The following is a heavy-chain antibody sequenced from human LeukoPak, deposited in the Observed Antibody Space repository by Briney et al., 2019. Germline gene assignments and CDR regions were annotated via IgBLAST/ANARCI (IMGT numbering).Heavy chain of an antibody. CDR1: GFTVSSHN. D-gene: IGHD2-15*01. CDR2: LYSGGST. CDR3: ARDYGLGYCSGGSCHKGVDY. Sequence: GGSLRLSCAASGFTVSSHNMSWVRQAPGKGLEWVSVLYSGGSTYYADSVKGRFTISRDNSKNTLYFQMNSLRAEDTAVYYCARDYGLGYCSGGSCHKGVDYWGQGTLVTVSS. V-gene: IGHV3-66*01. J-gene: IGHJ4*02.